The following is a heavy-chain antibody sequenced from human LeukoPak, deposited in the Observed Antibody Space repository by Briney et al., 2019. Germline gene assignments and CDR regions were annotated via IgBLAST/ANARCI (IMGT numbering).Heavy chain of an antibody. Sequence: SETLSLTCAVYGGSFSGYYWSWIRQPPGKGLEWIGEINHSGSTNYNPSLKSRVTISVDTSKNQFSLKLSSVTAADTAVYYCARAGVDTAMVPNNWFDPWGQGTLVTVSS. V-gene: IGHV4-34*01. CDR2: INHSGST. D-gene: IGHD5-18*01. CDR1: GGSFSGYY. J-gene: IGHJ5*02. CDR3: ARAGVDTAMVPNNWFDP.